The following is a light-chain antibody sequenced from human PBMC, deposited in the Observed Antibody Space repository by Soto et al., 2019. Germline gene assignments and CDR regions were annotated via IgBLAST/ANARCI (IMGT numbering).Light chain of an antibody. CDR3: QHYDNIPRT. Sequence: DIQMTQSPASLSASVGDRVTLTCRASQHISKFINWYQQKPGKAPKLLIYDASILATGVPSRFSGSGYWRCFTVAISSLQSEDIPTYYCQHYDNIPRTVGQGTKVDIK. J-gene: IGKJ2*01. CDR2: DAS. V-gene: IGKV1-33*01. CDR1: QHISKF.